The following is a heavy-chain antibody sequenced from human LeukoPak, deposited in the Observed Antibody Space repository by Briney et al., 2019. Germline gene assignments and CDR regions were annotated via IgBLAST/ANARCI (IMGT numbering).Heavy chain of an antibody. D-gene: IGHD3-10*01. Sequence: ASVKVSCKASGYTFTSYGISWVRQAPGQGLEWMGWISAYNGNTNYAQKLQGRVTMTTDTSTSTAYMALRSLRSDDTAVYYCARVYGSGSYYTPFYYWGQRTMVTVSS. CDR3: ARVYGSGSYYTPFYY. J-gene: IGHJ3*01. V-gene: IGHV1-18*01. CDR1: GYTFTSYG. CDR2: ISAYNGNT.